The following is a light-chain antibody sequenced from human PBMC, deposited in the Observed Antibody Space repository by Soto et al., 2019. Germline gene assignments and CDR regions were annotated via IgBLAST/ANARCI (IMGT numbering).Light chain of an antibody. Sequence: IQLTQSPSSLSASVGDSVTITCRASQGISSYLAWYQQKPGKAPKLLIYAASTLQSGVPLRFSGSGSGTDLTLTVSRRQPEDFATYYCQQLNSDPPIFAVGPGTKVDIK. V-gene: IGKV1-9*01. CDR1: QGISSY. CDR2: AAS. CDR3: QQLNSDPPIFA. J-gene: IGKJ3*01.